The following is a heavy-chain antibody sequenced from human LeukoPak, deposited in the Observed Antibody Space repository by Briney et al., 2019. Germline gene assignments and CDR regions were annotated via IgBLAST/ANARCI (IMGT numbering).Heavy chain of an antibody. Sequence: PSDTLSLTCAASGYSISSSNWGGWIRQPPGKGLEWIGYIYYSGSTYYSPSLKGRVTMSIDTSKNQFSLKLSSVTAVDTAVYYCASVSARPDYYFDSWGQGTLVTVSS. D-gene: IGHD6-6*01. V-gene: IGHV4-28*01. CDR1: GYSISSSNW. J-gene: IGHJ4*02. CDR2: IYYSGST. CDR3: ASVSARPDYYFDS.